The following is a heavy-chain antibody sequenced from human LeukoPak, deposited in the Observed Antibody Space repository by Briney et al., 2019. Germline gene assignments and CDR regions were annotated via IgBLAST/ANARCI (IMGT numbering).Heavy chain of an antibody. Sequence: PGESLRLSCATSGFTFSSSTFGSYTMNWVRPAPRKGPGWVSSISSTGTYIYYTDSVKGRFTISRDIANSLLYLQMNSLRADDTAVYYCARDLDYSTGFDYWGQGTLVTVSS. J-gene: IGHJ4*02. D-gene: IGHD4-11*01. V-gene: IGHV3-21*01. CDR2: ISSTGTYI. CDR1: GFTFSSSTFGSYT. CDR3: ARDLDYSTGFDY.